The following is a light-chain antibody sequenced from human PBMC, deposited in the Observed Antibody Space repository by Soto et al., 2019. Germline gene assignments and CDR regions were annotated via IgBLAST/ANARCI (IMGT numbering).Light chain of an antibody. CDR3: QQYGSSPPT. J-gene: IGKJ1*01. CDR1: QSVSTNY. CDR2: DAS. V-gene: IGKV3-20*01. Sequence: EIVLTQSPGTLSLSPGERATLSCRASQSVSTNYLAWYQRKPGQAPRLLIYDASSRATGIPDRFSCSGSGTDFTLTITRLEPEDFAVYYCQQYGSSPPTFGQGTKVEIK.